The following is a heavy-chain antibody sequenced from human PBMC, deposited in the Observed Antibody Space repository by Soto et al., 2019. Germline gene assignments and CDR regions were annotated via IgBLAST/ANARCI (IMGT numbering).Heavy chain of an antibody. CDR1: GFTFSSYS. CDR2: ISSSSSYI. CDR3: ASNRVGATLTPFEY. J-gene: IGHJ4*02. Sequence: GGSLRLSCAASGFTFSSYSMNWVRQAPGKGLEWVSYISSSSSYIYYADSVKGRFTISRDNAKNSLYLQMNSLRAEDTAVYYCASNRVGATLTPFEYWGKGTLVT. V-gene: IGHV3-21*01. D-gene: IGHD1-26*01.